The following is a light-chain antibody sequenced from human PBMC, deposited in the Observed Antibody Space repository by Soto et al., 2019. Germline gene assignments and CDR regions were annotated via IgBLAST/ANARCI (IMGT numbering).Light chain of an antibody. V-gene: IGKV2-30*01. J-gene: IGKJ1*01. CDR3: MQGTHWPWT. CDR1: QSPVYSDGNTY. Sequence: DVVMTQSPLSLPVTLGQPASISCSSSQSPVYSDGNTYLSWFQQRPGQSPRRLIYKVSNRDSGVPDRFSGSGSGTDFTLKISRVEAEDVGVYYCMQGTHWPWTFGQGTKVDIK. CDR2: KVS.